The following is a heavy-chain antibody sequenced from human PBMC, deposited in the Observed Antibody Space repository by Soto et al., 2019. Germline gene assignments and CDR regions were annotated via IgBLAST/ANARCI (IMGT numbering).Heavy chain of an antibody. CDR2: IHDSGGT. J-gene: IGHJ4*02. CDR3: ARTLGTYATDY. CDR1: GGSISSSSNY. Sequence: QLQLQESGPGLVKPSETLSLTCTVSGGSISSSSNYWGWIRQPPGKGLEWGGSIHDSGGTYYNPSHKSRVTISGDTSKKQFSLNLSSVTAADTAVYYCARTLGTYATDYWGQGTLVTVSS. D-gene: IGHD2-2*01. V-gene: IGHV4-39*01.